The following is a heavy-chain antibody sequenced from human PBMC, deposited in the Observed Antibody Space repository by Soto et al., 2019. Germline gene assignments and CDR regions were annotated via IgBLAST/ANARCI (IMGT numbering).Heavy chain of an antibody. J-gene: IGHJ4*02. Sequence: QVQLPESGPGLVKPSETLSLTCTVSGGSISSYYWSWIRQPPGKGLEWIGNIYYSGSTNYNPSLKSRVTRSVDTSKNQFSLKLSSVTAADTAVYYCARHYCSGGSCRSYFDYWGQGTLVTVSS. V-gene: IGHV4-59*08. CDR2: IYYSGST. D-gene: IGHD2-15*01. CDR3: ARHYCSGGSCRSYFDY. CDR1: GGSISSYY.